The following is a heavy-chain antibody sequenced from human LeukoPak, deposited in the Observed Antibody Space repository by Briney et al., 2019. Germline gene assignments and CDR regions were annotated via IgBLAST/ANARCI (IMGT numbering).Heavy chain of an antibody. J-gene: IGHJ5*02. V-gene: IGHV4-31*01. CDR3: ARDRPDSTSPTTVGRFDP. D-gene: IGHD2-2*01. CDR1: GDSISSGGIN. CDR2: IYSTGTT. Sequence: SQTLSLSCSVSGDSISSGGINWDWIRQHPEQGLESIVYIYSTGTTYYNPSLTSPLTMSLDTSKNQFSLKVTSVTAADTAVYFCARDRPDSTSPTTVGRFDPWGQGTLVTVSS.